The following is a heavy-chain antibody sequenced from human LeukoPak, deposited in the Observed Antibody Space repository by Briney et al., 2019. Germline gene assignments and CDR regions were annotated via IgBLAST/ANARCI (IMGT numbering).Heavy chain of an antibody. CDR1: GFTFSSYG. Sequence: GGSLRLSCAASGFTFSSYGMHWVRQAPGKGLEWVAVISYDGSNKYYADSVKGRFTISRDNSKNTLYLQMNSLRAEDTAVYYCATWWVRGVPDRHTPFDYWGQGTLVTVSS. V-gene: IGHV3-30*03. D-gene: IGHD3-10*01. CDR2: ISYDGSNK. J-gene: IGHJ4*02. CDR3: ATWWVRGVPDRHTPFDY.